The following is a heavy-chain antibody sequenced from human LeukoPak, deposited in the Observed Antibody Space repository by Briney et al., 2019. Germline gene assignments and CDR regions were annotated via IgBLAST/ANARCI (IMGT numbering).Heavy chain of an antibody. J-gene: IGHJ3*02. D-gene: IGHD1-14*01. CDR3: ARELTQPIYDAFDI. CDR1: GGSISSYY. CDR2: IYTSGST. V-gene: IGHV4-4*07. Sequence: SETLSLTCTVSGGSISSYYWSWIRQPAGKGLEWIGRIYTSGSTNYNPSLKSRITMSVDTSKNQFSLKLSSVTAADTAVYYCARELTQPIYDAFDIWGQGTMVTVSS.